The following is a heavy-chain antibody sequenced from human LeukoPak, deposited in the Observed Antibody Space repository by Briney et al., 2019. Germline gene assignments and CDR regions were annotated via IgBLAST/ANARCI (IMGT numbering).Heavy chain of an antibody. CDR2: IIPIFGTA. D-gene: IGHD3-10*01. J-gene: IGHJ4*02. Sequence: GASVKASCKASGGTFSSYAISWVRQAPGQGLEWMGGIIPIFGTANYAQKFQGRVTITADKSTSTAYMELSSLRSEDTAVYYCARVPPYYYGSGSYYLDYWGQGTLVTVSS. CDR1: GGTFSSYA. V-gene: IGHV1-69*06. CDR3: ARVPPYYYGSGSYYLDY.